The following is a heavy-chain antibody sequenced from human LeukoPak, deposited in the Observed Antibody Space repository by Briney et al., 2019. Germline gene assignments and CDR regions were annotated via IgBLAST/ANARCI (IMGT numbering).Heavy chain of an antibody. Sequence: PGGSLRLSCAASGFTFSSYAMSWVRQAPGKGLEWVSAISGSGGSTYYADSVKGRFTISRDNTKNTLYLQMNSQRAEDTAIYYCAKDSRIYYDSSGYHLNWGQGTLVTVSS. CDR1: GFTFSSYA. J-gene: IGHJ4*02. CDR3: AKDSRIYYDSSGYHLN. CDR2: ISGSGGST. D-gene: IGHD3-22*01. V-gene: IGHV3-23*01.